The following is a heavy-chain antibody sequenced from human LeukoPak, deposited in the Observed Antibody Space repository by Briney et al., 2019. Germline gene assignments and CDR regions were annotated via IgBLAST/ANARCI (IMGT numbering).Heavy chain of an antibody. CDR3: ARDPGDYGDYGSWGY. D-gene: IGHD4-17*01. V-gene: IGHV4-59*12. J-gene: IGHJ4*02. Sequence: SETLSLTCTVSGGSISSYYWSWIRQPPGKGLEWIGYIYYSGSTNYNPSLKSRVTISVDTSKNQFYLKLSSVTAADTAVYYCARDPGDYGDYGSWGYWGQGTLVTVSS. CDR1: GGSISSYY. CDR2: IYYSGST.